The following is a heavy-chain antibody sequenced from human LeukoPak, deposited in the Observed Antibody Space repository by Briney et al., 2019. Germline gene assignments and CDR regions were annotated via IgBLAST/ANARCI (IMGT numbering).Heavy chain of an antibody. V-gene: IGHV3-23*01. CDR1: GFTFSSYA. CDR2: ISGSGGST. D-gene: IGHD3-9*01. J-gene: IGHJ6*02. Sequence: GGSLRLSCAASGFTFSSYAMTWVRQAPGKGLEWVSAISGSGGSTYYADSVKGRFTISRDSSRNTLYLQMNSLRAEGTALYYCAKGGRLRYFDDRVGYYGMDVWGQGTTVTVSS. CDR3: AKGGRLRYFDDRVGYYGMDV.